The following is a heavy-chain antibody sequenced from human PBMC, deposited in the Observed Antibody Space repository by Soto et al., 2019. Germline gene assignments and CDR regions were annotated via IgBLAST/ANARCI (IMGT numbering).Heavy chain of an antibody. CDR1: GYAFSSYS. J-gene: IGHJ4*02. D-gene: IGHD3-22*01. V-gene: IGHV1-18*04. CDR3: ARRDSSSADARYY. Sequence: SVNVSCKASGYAFSSYSVVWVRQAPGQGLEWVGWIASYNGHTNYAQKVQGRVTMTTETSTRTTYMELRDLRTDDTAGYYCARRDSSSADARYYWGKGTRVTVS. CDR2: IASYNGHT.